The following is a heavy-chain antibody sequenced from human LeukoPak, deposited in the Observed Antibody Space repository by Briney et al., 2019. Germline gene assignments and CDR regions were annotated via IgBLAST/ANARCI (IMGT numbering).Heavy chain of an antibody. CDR2: ISVGAEYI. J-gene: IGHJ4*02. Sequence: GGSLRLSCAASGCTFSTYVMNWFRQAPGKGLEWVSTISVGAEYIFYADSVKGRFTISRDDSNNALYLQIHSLRAEDTALYYCASGPPFLKYFEYWGQGTLVTVSS. V-gene: IGHV3-23*01. D-gene: IGHD3-3*01. CDR1: GCTFSTYV. CDR3: ASGPPFLKYFEY.